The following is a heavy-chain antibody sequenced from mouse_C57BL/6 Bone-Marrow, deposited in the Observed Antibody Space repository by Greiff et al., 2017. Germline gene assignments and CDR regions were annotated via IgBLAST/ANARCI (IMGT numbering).Heavy chain of an antibody. CDR3: ARVIRDYYGSRSWFAY. V-gene: IGHV1-19*01. J-gene: IGHJ3*01. CDR1: GYTFTDYY. Sequence: EVQLVESGPVLVKPGASVKMSCKASGYTFTDYYMNWVKQSHGKSLEWIGVINPYNGGTSYNQKFKGKATLTVDKSSSTAYMELNSLTSEDSAVYYCARVIRDYYGSRSWFAYWGQGTLVTVSA. CDR2: INPYNGGT. D-gene: IGHD1-1*01.